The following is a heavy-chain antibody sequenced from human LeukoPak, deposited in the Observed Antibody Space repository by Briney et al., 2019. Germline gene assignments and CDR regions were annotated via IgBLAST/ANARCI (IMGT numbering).Heavy chain of an antibody. CDR3: ARGLYYFNY. J-gene: IGHJ4*02. CDR1: GASISSGGYY. V-gene: IGHV4-31*03. Sequence: PSETLSLTCTVSGASISSGGYYWNWIRPHPGKGLEWIAYIYYSGGTDYNPSLKSRVNISVDTSKNQFSLKLSSVTAADTAVYYCARGLYYFNYWGQGTLVTVSS. CDR2: IYYSGGT. D-gene: IGHD6-19*01.